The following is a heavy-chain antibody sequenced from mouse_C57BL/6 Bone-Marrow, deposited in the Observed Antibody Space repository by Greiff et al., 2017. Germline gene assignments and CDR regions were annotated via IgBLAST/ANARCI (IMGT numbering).Heavy chain of an antibody. CDR3: ARGYPYYYGSSDGPPVYFDY. D-gene: IGHD1-1*01. CDR1: GYTFTSYW. J-gene: IGHJ2*01. V-gene: IGHV1-53*01. CDR2: INPSNGGT. Sequence: QVQLQQPGTELVKPGASVKLSCKASGYTFTSYWMHWVKQRPGQGLEWIGNINPSNGGTNYNEKFKSKATLTVDKSSSTAYMQLSSLTSEDSAVYYCARGYPYYYGSSDGPPVYFDYWGQGTTLTASS.